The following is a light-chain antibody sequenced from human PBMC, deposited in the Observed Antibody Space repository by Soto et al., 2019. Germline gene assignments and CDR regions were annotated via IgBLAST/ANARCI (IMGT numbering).Light chain of an antibody. V-gene: IGLV1-47*01. Sequence: LTQSPSASWTPGQRVTISCSGSASTIGRNYVYWYQQLPGTAPKLLIYRNSQRPSGVPDRFSGSKSGTSASLAISGLRSEDEADYYCAAWDDNLSGLYVFGAGTKVTVL. CDR3: AAWDDNLSGLYV. CDR1: ASTIGRNY. J-gene: IGLJ1*01. CDR2: RNS.